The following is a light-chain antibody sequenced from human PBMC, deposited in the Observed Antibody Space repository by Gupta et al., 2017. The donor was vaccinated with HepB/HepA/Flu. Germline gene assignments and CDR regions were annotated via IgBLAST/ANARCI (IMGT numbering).Light chain of an antibody. V-gene: IGKV2-28*01. CDR1: QSLLHSNGYNY. CDR2: LGS. Sequence: DIVMTQSPLSLPVTPGEPASIPCRSSQSLLHSNGYNYSDWYLQKPGQSPQLLIYLGSNRASGVPDRFSGSGSGTDFTLKISRVEAEDVGVYYCMQALQTPKTFGEGTKVEIK. J-gene: IGKJ1*01. CDR3: MQALQTPKT.